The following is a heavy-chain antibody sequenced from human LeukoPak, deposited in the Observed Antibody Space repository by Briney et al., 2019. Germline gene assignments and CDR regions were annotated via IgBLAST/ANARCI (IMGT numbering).Heavy chain of an antibody. V-gene: IGHV4-39*01. Sequence: PSETLSLTCTVSGGSISSSSYYWGWIRQPPGKGLEWIGSIYYSGSTYYNPSLKSRVTISVDTSKNQFSLKLSSVTAADTAVYYCARGYTFSNYKYYFDYWGQGTLVTVSS. CDR3: ARGYTFSNYKYYFDY. D-gene: IGHD4-11*01. J-gene: IGHJ4*02. CDR2: IYYSGST. CDR1: GGSISSSSYY.